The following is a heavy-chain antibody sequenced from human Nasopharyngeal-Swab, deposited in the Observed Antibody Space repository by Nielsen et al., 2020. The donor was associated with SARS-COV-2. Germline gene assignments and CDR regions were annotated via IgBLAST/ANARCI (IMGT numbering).Heavy chain of an antibody. D-gene: IGHD3-22*01. J-gene: IGHJ4*02. CDR1: GFTVSSNY. V-gene: IGHV3-53*04. CDR2: IYSGGST. Sequence: GGSLRLSCAASGFTVSSNYMSWVRQAPGKGLEWVSVIYSGGSTYYADSAKGRFTISRHNSKNTLYLQMNSLRAEDTAVYYCARVKGSGYYYGYFDYWGQGTLVTVSS. CDR3: ARVKGSGYYYGYFDY.